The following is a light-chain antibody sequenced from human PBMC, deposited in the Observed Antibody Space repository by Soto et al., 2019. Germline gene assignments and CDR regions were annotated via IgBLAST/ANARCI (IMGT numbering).Light chain of an antibody. J-gene: IGLJ1*01. CDR3: CSYAGSSYV. Sequence: QSVLTQPASVSGSPGQSITISCTGSSSDVGTYNLVSWHQQHPGEAPKLMIYEVTKRPSGVSYRFSGSKSGNTASLTISGLQAEDEADYYCCSYAGSSYVFGTGTKVTVL. CDR2: EVT. V-gene: IGLV2-23*02. CDR1: SSDVGTYNL.